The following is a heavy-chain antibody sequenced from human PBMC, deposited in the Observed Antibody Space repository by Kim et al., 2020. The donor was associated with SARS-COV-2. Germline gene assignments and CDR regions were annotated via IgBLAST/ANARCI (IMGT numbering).Heavy chain of an antibody. CDR2: IHHSGST. CDR1: GETFSGYY. J-gene: IGHJ4*02. V-gene: IGHV4-34*01. CDR3: ASVHLVVTAILDY. Sequence: SETLSLTCGVYGETFSGYYWTWIRQPPGKGLEWIGEIHHSGSTNYNPSLESRVTMSVDTSKNQFSLTLTSVTAGDTAVYYCASVHLVVTAILDYWGQGSL. D-gene: IGHD2-21*02.